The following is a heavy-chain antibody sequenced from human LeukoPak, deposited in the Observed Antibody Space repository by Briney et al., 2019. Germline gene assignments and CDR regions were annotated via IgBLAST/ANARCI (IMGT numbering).Heavy chain of an antibody. D-gene: IGHD6-13*01. CDR3: ARLSSSPVGFDP. Sequence: GGSLRLSCAASGFTFSSYSMNWVRQAPGKGLEWVSSISSSSSYIYYADSVKGRFTISRDNAKNSLYLQMNSLRAEDTAVYYCARLSSSPVGFDPWGQGTLVTVSS. J-gene: IGHJ5*02. CDR1: GFTFSSYS. V-gene: IGHV3-21*01. CDR2: ISSSSSYI.